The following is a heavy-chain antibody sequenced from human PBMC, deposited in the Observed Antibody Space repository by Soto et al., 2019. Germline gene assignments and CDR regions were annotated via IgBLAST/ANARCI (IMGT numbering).Heavy chain of an antibody. CDR1: GFSFSSYA. CDR3: ARDMYSSDYFVKWFEP. CDR2: ISHDGINK. J-gene: IGHJ5*02. Sequence: QVRLVESGGGVVQPGRSLRLSCTASGFSFSSYAMYWFRQPPGKGLEWVAVISHDGINKHYADSVKGRVTVSRDNSNHSLDLPLNSLRGEDTAMYYCARDMYSSDYFVKWFEPWGQGTLGTVSS. D-gene: IGHD6-19*01. V-gene: IGHV3-30-3*01.